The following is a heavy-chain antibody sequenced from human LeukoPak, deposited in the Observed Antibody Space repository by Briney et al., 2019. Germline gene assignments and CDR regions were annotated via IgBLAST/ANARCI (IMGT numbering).Heavy chain of an antibody. CDR2: ISAYNGNT. Sequence: ASVKVSCKASGYTFTSYGISWVRQAPGQGLEWMGWISAYNGNTNYAQKLQGRVTMTTDTSTSTAYMELRSLRSGDTAVYYCARDEPGDYVWGSYRYENFDYWGQGTLVTVSS. V-gene: IGHV1-18*01. CDR3: ARDEPGDYVWGSYRYENFDY. D-gene: IGHD3-16*02. CDR1: GYTFTSYG. J-gene: IGHJ4*02.